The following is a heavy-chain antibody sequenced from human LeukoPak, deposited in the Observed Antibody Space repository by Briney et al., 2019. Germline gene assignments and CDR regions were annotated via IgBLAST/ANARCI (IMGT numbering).Heavy chain of an antibody. D-gene: IGHD2-15*01. V-gene: IGHV1-8*01. J-gene: IGHJ4*02. CDR3: ARGVGYCSGGNCYGVGSSDY. CDR2: VSPNSGNT. CDR1: GYTFTSYD. Sequence: RASVKDSCKASGYTFTSYDLNWVRQATGQGLEWMGWVSPNSGNTGYAQKFQGRVTMTRDTSISTVYMELSSLRSEDTAVYYCARGVGYCSGGNCYGVGSSDYWGQGTLVTVSS.